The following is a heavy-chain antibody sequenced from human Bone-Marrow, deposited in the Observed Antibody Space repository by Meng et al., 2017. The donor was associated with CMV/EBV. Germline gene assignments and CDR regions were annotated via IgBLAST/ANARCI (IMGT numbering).Heavy chain of an antibody. V-gene: IGHV3-7*01. CDR1: GFSISNYW. CDR3: ARYYDVFSGYLHYFDY. Sequence: GGSLRLSCAASGFSISNYWMSWVRQAPGKGLEWVANINEDGSEKFYVDSVRGRFTISRDKARNSLYLQMDSLRAEDTALYYCARYYDVFSGYLHYFDYWGQGTQVTVSS. CDR2: INEDGSEK. D-gene: IGHD3-3*01. J-gene: IGHJ4*02.